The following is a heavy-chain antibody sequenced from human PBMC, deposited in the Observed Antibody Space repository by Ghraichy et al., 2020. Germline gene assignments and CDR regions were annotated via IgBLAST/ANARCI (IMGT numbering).Heavy chain of an antibody. CDR2: IYSSGST. CDR3: ARRYTRDWYQGGGYYYHGMDL. CDR1: GDSISNYF. J-gene: IGHJ6*02. V-gene: IGHV4-59*01. Sequence: SETLSLTCTVSGDSISNYFWSWIRQPPGKGLEWIGYIYSSGSTKYNPSLKGRVTISVDTSKNQFSLKLNSVTAADTAVYYCARRYTRDWYQGGGYYYHGMDLWGQGTTVTVSS. D-gene: IGHD6-19*01.